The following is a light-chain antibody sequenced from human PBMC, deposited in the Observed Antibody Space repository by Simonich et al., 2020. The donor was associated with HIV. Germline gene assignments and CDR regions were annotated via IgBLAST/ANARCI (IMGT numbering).Light chain of an antibody. J-gene: IGKJ2*01. Sequence: EIVMTQSPATLSVSQGERATLSCRASQSVSSTYLAWYQQKPGQAPRLLIYSASIRATGIPDRFSGSGSGTDFTLTISRLEPEDFAVYFCQQFGGSPPYTFGQGTKLEIK. V-gene: IGKV3-20*01. CDR1: QSVSSTY. CDR2: SAS. CDR3: QQFGGSPPYT.